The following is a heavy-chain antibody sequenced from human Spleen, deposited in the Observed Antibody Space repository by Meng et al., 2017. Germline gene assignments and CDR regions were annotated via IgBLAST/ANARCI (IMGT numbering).Heavy chain of an antibody. CDR2: INPSGGST. V-gene: IGHV1-46*01. CDR3: ARDEDISAAGKLFGDY. Sequence: ASVKVSCKPSGYNFPDYYIHWVRQAPGQGLEWMGIINPSGGSTSYAQKFQGRVTMTRDTSTSTVHMELSSLRSEDTAMYYCARDEDISAAGKLFGDYWGQGTLVTVSS. CDR1: GYNFPDYY. J-gene: IGHJ4*02. D-gene: IGHD6-13*01.